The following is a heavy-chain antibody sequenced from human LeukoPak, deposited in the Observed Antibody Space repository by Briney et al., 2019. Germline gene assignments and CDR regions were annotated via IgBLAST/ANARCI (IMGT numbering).Heavy chain of an antibody. CDR1: GFSLSSYS. CDR3: ARARAKQLVDAFDI. Sequence: GWSLTLSCADSGFSLSSYSMNWVRQAPGKGREWVSSISSSSSYIYYADSVKGRFTISRDHDKNSLYLQMNSLRAEDTAVYYCARARAKQLVDAFDIWGQGTMVTVSS. V-gene: IGHV3-21*01. J-gene: IGHJ3*02. CDR2: ISSSSSYI. D-gene: IGHD6-6*01.